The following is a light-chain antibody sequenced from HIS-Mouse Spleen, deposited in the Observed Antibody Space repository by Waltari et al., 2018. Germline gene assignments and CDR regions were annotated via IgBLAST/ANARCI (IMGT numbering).Light chain of an antibody. V-gene: IGLV3-21*03. Sequence: SYVLTQPPSVSVAPGKTARITCGGNNIGSNSVHWYQQKPGQAPVLVVYDDSDRHSGIPERFSGSNSGNTATLTISRVEAGDEADYYCQVWDSSSDHVVFGGGTKLTVL. J-gene: IGLJ2*01. CDR3: QVWDSSSDHVV. CDR1: NIGSNS. CDR2: DDS.